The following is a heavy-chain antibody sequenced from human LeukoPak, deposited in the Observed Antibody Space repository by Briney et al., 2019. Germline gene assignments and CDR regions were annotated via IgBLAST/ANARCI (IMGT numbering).Heavy chain of an antibody. V-gene: IGHV4-59*01. J-gene: IGHJ4*02. D-gene: IGHD5-18*01. CDR1: GGSISSYY. CDR3: ARVVTEYYFDY. CDR2: IYYSGST. Sequence: KSSETLSLTCTVSGGSISSYYWSWMRQPPGKGLEWIGYIYYSGSTNYNPSLKSRVTISVETCKNQFSLKMSSVTAADTAVYYCARVVTEYYFDYWGQGTLVTVSS.